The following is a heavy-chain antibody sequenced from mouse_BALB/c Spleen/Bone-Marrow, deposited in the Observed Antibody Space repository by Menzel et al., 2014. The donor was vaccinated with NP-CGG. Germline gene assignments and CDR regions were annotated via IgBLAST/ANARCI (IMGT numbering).Heavy chain of an antibody. CDR3: ATMTTDWYFDV. CDR1: GFNIKDTY. D-gene: IGHD1-1*01. J-gene: IGHJ1*01. CDR2: IDPANGNT. Sequence: VQLKQSGAELVKPGASVKLSCTASGFNIKDTYMHWVKQRPEQGLEWIGRIDPANGNTKYDPKFQGKATITADTSSNTAYLQLSSLTSEDTAVYYCATMTTDWYFDVWGAGTTVTVSS. V-gene: IGHV14-3*02.